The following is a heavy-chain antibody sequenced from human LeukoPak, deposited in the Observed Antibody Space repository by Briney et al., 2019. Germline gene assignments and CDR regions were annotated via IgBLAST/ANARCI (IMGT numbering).Heavy chain of an antibody. Sequence: RGSLRLSCAASGFTFSSYSMNWVRQAPGKGLEWVSYISSSSSTIYYADSVKGRFTISRDNAKNSLYLQMNSLRAEDTAVYYCAREEVATIIDYWGQGTLVTVSS. D-gene: IGHD5-12*01. CDR3: AREEVATIIDY. CDR1: GFTFSSYS. V-gene: IGHV3-48*01. J-gene: IGHJ4*02. CDR2: ISSSSSTI.